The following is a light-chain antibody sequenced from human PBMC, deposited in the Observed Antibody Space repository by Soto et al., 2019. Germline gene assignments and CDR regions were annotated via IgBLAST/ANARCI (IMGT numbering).Light chain of an antibody. J-gene: IGKJ4*01. CDR3: QMYNNWVGT. Sequence: EIVMTQSPAILSVSPGERATLSCRANQSISSNLAWYQQKPGQAPRLLIYGAATRATGIPARFSGSGSGTDFTITINSLQSEDFAVYYCQMYNNWVGTFGGGTKVEIK. CDR2: GAA. V-gene: IGKV3-15*01. CDR1: QSISSN.